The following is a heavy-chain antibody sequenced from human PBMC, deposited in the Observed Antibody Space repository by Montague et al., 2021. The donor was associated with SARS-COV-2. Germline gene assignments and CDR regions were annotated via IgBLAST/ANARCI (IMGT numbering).Heavy chain of an antibody. V-gene: IGHV4-39*01. CDR1: GRSITRNYY. CDR2: IYYSGTT. Sequence: SETLSLTCTVSGRSITRNYYWGWIRQPPGKGLEWVGNIYYSGTTFINPSLESRVTISVDASKNQFSLNLTSVTAADTAVYYCARPLVRGVPKAFDIWGQGALVIVSS. D-gene: IGHD3-10*01. J-gene: IGHJ3*02. CDR3: ARPLVRGVPKAFDI.